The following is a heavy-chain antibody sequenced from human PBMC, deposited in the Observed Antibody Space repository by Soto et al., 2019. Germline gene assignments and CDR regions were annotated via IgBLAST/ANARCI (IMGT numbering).Heavy chain of an antibody. CDR1: GFTFSSYW. Sequence: HPGGSLRLSCAASGFTFSSYWMSWVRQAPGKGLEWVANIKQDGSEKYYVDSVKGRFTISRDNAKNSLYLQMNSLRAEDTAVYYCARGLRYFDWLLGAPPFFDYWGQGTLVTVSS. V-gene: IGHV3-7*01. CDR3: ARGLRYFDWLLGAPPFFDY. D-gene: IGHD3-9*01. J-gene: IGHJ4*02. CDR2: IKQDGSEK.